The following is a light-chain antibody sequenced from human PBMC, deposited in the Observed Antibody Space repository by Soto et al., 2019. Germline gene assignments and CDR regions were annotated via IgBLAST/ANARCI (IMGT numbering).Light chain of an antibody. Sequence: DIQMTQSPSTLSASVGDRVTITCRASQSISNWLAWYQQKPGKAPKLLIYKASSLESGVPSRFTGSGSGTEFIFTISNLQPDDFATYYCQQYHSYSPYTFGQGTRLEIK. J-gene: IGKJ2*01. CDR2: KAS. V-gene: IGKV1-5*03. CDR1: QSISNW. CDR3: QQYHSYSPYT.